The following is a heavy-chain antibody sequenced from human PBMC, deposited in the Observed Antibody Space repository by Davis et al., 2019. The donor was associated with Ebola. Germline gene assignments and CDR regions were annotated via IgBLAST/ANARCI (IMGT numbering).Heavy chain of an antibody. CDR2: ITNNGGST. D-gene: IGHD3-3*01. Sequence: GESLKISCAASGFTFSSYWMSWVRQAPGKGLQYVSGITNNGGSTYYADSVKGRFIISRDNSKKTLYLQMNSLRAEDTAVYYCARSGLSFGVVKYHYGMDVWGKGTTVTVSS. CDR3: ARSGLSFGVVKYHYGMDV. J-gene: IGHJ6*04. CDR1: GFTFSSYW. V-gene: IGHV3-64*04.